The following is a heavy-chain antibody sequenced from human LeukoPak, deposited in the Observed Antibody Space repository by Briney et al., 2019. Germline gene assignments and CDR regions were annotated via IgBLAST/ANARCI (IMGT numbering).Heavy chain of an antibody. Sequence: GASVKVSCTASGYTFTIYGISWVRQAPGQGLEWMGWISAYNGNTNYAQKLQGRVTMTTDTSTSTAYMELRSLRSDDTAVYYCARDLAAATLDYWGQGTLVTVSS. J-gene: IGHJ4*02. D-gene: IGHD6-25*01. CDR1: GYTFTIYG. CDR2: ISAYNGNT. CDR3: ARDLAAATLDY. V-gene: IGHV1-18*01.